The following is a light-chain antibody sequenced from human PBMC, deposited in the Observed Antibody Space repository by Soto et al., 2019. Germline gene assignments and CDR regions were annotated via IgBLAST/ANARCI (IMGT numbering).Light chain of an antibody. CDR3: QQYNSYWT. J-gene: IGKJ1*01. CDR2: KAS. V-gene: IGKV1-5*03. Sequence: DIQMTQSPSTLSASVGDRVTITCRASQSINSWLAWYQQKPGKAPKLLIYKASNLESGVPSRFSGSGSATEFTLTISSLQPDDFATYYCQQYNSYWTFGQGTKVEIK. CDR1: QSINSW.